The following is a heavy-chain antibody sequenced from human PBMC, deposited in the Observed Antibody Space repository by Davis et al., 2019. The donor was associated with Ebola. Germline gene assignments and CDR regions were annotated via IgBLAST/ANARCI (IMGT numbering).Heavy chain of an antibody. Sequence: GESLKISCAASGFNFSEYWMHWVRAVSGKGLLWVADIHPERLTIRYAESVRGRFTVSRDNVRRMLFLQMNSVGPDETAVYYCARSEYYNGQDVWGQGTRVTVSS. CDR2: IHPERLTI. J-gene: IGHJ6*02. CDR3: ARSEYYNGQDV. CDR1: GFNFSEYW. V-gene: IGHV3-74*01. D-gene: IGHD6-6*01.